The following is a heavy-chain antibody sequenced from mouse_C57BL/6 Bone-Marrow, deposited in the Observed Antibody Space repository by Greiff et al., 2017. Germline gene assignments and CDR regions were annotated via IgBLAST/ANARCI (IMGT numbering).Heavy chain of an antibody. D-gene: IGHD2-12*01. V-gene: IGHV1-64*01. CDR3: ALLYPVDC. CDR1: GYPFTSYW. J-gene: IGHJ2*01. CDR2: IHPNSGST. Sequence: QLQQPGAELVKPGASVKLFRKASGYPFTSYWMHWVKQRPGQGLEWIGMIHPNSGSTNYNAKFKSKATLTVDKSSSTAYMQRSSLTSEDSAVYYCALLYPVDCWGRGTTLAVSA.